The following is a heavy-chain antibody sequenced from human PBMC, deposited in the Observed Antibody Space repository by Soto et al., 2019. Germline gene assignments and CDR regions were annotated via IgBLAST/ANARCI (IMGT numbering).Heavy chain of an antibody. CDR3: ARASGYVSGWYHDY. Sequence: AYGKFPCKASGGTFSSDAVSWVRQAPGQGLEWMGGLVPILFTTHYEQKFQGRVTITADKSTNTAYMELSSLRSDDTAVYYCARASGYVSGWYHDYWGQGTRVTV. CDR1: GGTFSSDA. V-gene: IGHV1-69*06. J-gene: IGHJ4*02. D-gene: IGHD6-19*01. CDR2: LVPILFTT.